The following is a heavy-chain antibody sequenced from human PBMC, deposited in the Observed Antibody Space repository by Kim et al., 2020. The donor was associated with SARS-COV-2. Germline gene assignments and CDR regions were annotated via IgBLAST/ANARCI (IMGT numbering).Heavy chain of an antibody. D-gene: IGHD3-10*01. CDR2: IYYSGST. V-gene: IGHV4-59*01. J-gene: IGHJ6*02. CDR1: GGSISSYY. Sequence: SETLSLTCTVSGGSISSYYWSWIRQPPGKGLEWIGYIYYSGSTNYNPSLKSRVTISVDTSKNQFSLKLSSVTAADTAVYYCARARGSYYYYYGMDVWGQGTTVTVSS. CDR3: ARARGSYYYYYGMDV.